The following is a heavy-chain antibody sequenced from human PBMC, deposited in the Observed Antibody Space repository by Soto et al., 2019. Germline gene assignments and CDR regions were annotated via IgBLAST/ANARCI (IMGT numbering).Heavy chain of an antibody. CDR3: ATITMMT. J-gene: IGHJ5*02. CDR1: GFTFSDYY. V-gene: IGHV3-11*06. D-gene: IGHD3-22*01. CDR2: ISGSRDNT. Sequence: QVQLVESGGGLVKPGGSLRLSCAASGFTFSDYYMSWIRQAPGKGLEWLSDISGSRDNTNYADSVKGRFTISRDNAKKSLSLEMNSLRAEDTAVYYCATITMMTWGQGTLVTVSS.